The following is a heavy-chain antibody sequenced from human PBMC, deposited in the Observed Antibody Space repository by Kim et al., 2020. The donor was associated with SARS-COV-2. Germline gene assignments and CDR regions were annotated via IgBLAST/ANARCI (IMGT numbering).Heavy chain of an antibody. V-gene: IGHV3-23*03. J-gene: IGHJ5*02. Sequence: GGSNTHYADAVKGRFTISRDNSKSSLFLQMNSLRAEDTAVYYCARGAALGSWGQGTLVIVSS. D-gene: IGHD2-2*03. CDR2: GGSNT. CDR3: ARGAALGS.